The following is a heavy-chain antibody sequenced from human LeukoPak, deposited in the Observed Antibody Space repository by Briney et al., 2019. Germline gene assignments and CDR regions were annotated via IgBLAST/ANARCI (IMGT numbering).Heavy chain of an antibody. CDR2: IYASGTT. Sequence: SETLSLTCTASGGSISSNCWSWIRQPPGKGLEWVGCIYASGTTNYNPSPKGRLTISIYTSNSQFSLTVRSVTAADTAVCYCGGRGFWCQGTRVIVSS. CDR1: GGSISSNC. D-gene: IGHD3-10*01. J-gene: IGHJ4*02. CDR3: GGRGF. V-gene: IGHV4-4*09.